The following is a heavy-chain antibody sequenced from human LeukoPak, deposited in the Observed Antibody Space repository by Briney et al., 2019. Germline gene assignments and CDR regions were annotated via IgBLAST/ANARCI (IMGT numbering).Heavy chain of an antibody. V-gene: IGHV4-34*01. CDR2: INHSGST. D-gene: IGHD3-16*02. J-gene: IGHJ4*02. Sequence: SETLSLTCAVYGGSFSGYYWSWIRQPPGKGLEWIGEINHSGSTNYNPSLKSRVTISVDTSKNQFSLKLSSVTAADTAVYYCARNYVWGSYRFDYWGQGTLVTVSS. CDR1: GGSFSGYY. CDR3: ARNYVWGSYRFDY.